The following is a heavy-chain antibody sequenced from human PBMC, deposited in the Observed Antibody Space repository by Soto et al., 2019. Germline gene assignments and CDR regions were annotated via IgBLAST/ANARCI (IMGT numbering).Heavy chain of an antibody. J-gene: IGHJ3*02. V-gene: IGHV1-24*01. D-gene: IGHD3-10*01. CDR2: FDPEDGET. CDR3: ATDYGSGSYYNDAFDI. Sequence: ASVKVSCKVSGYTLTELSMHWVRQAPGKGLEWMGGFDPEDGETIYAQKFQGRVTMTEDTSTDTAYMELSSLRSEDTAVYYCATDYGSGSYYNDAFDIWGQGTMVTVSS. CDR1: GYTLTELS.